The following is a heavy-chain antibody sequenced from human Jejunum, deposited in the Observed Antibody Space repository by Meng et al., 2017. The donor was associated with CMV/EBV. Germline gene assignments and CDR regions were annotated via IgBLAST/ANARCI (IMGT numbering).Heavy chain of an antibody. J-gene: IGHJ6*02. Sequence: WVRQAPGKGLEWVAFVRYDGSNNNYADSVKGRFSISRDNSKNTLYLQMNSLRAEDTAVYYCAKDVTPYIVVVPTAIYSSYYYGMDVWGQGTTVTVSS. CDR3: AKDVTPYIVVVPTAIYSSYYYGMDV. D-gene: IGHD2-2*01. CDR2: VRYDGSNN. V-gene: IGHV3-30*02.